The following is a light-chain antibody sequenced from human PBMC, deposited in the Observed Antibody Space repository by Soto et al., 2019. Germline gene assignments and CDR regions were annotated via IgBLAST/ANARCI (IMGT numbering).Light chain of an antibody. V-gene: IGLV2-8*01. CDR1: SSDIGGYNY. J-gene: IGLJ2*01. CDR3: CSFAGSNDLV. CDR2: DDT. Sequence: QSALTQPPSASGSPGQSVTISCTGTSSDIGGYNYVSWYQQQPGKAPKLIIYDDTERPSGVPDRFSGSKSGNTASLTVSGLQADDEADYYCCSFAGSNDLVFGGGTQLTVL.